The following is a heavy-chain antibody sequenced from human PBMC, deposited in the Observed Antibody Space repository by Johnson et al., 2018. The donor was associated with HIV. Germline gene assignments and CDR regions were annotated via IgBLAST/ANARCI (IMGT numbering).Heavy chain of an antibody. J-gene: IGHJ3*02. D-gene: IGHD4-17*01. CDR1: GFTFSSYG. CDR3: ARETDYGPPNAFDI. V-gene: IGHV3-33*01. CDR2: IRYDGSNK. Sequence: QVQLVESGGGVVQPGKSVRLSCAASGFTFSSYGMHWVRQAPGKGLEWVAFIRYDGSNKYYADSVKGRFTISRDNSKNTLYLQMNSLRAEDTAVYYCARETDYGPPNAFDIWGQGTMVTVSS.